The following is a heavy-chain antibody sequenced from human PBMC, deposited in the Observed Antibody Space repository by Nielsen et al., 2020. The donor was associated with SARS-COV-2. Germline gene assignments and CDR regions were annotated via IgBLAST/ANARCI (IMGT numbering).Heavy chain of an antibody. J-gene: IGHJ4*02. V-gene: IGHV1-24*01. Sequence: ASVKVSCKVSGYTLSELSIHWVRQAPGKGLEWMGGFDPGDAETVYAQKFQGRITMTEDTSEDTAYMDLSSLRTEDTAVYYCATSLVAAIFGVLDYWGPGTLVTVSS. CDR3: ATSLVAAIFGVLDY. D-gene: IGHD3-3*01. CDR1: GYTLSELS. CDR2: FDPGDAET.